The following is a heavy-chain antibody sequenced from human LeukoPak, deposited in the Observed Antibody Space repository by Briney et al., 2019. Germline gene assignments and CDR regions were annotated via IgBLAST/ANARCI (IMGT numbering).Heavy chain of an antibody. CDR3: ARDGLDGYGGTFPDRDY. CDR2: IYSGGST. V-gene: IGHV3-66*01. D-gene: IGHD4-23*01. CDR1: GFTVSSNY. J-gene: IGHJ4*02. Sequence: GGSLRLSCTASGFTVSSNYMSWVRQAPGKGLEWVSVIYSGGSTYYADSVKGRFTISRDNSKNTLYLQMNSLRAEDTAVYYCARDGLDGYGGTFPDRDYWGQGTLVTVSS.